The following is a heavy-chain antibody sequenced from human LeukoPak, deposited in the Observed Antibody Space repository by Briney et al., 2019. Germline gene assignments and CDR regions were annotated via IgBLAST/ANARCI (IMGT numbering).Heavy chain of an antibody. CDR1: GGSISSYY. J-gene: IGHJ3*01. D-gene: IGHD2-15*01. CDR3: ARVDGSCSGGSCPSGNWFDP. V-gene: IGHV4-59*01. CDR2: IYYSGST. Sequence: SETLSLTCTVSGGSISSYYWSWIRQPPGKGLEWIGYIYYSGSTNYNPSLKSRVTISVDTSKNQFSLKLSSVTAADTAVYYCARVDGSCSGGSCPSGNWFDPWGQGTMVTVSS.